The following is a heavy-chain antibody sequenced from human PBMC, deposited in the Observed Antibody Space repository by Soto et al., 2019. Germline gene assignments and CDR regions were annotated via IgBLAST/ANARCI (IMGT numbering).Heavy chain of an antibody. CDR2: IWYDGSNQ. J-gene: IGHJ4*02. V-gene: IGHV3-33*01. D-gene: IGHD3-10*01. CDR3: ARDLGAFNYGSAYFDY. CDR1: GFTFSTYG. Sequence: GGSLRLSCAPSGFTFSTYGMHWVRQAPGKGLEWVAVIWYDGSNQYYADSVKGRFTISRDNSKNVLYLQMNSLRAEDTAVYYCARDLGAFNYGSAYFDYWGRGTPVTVSS.